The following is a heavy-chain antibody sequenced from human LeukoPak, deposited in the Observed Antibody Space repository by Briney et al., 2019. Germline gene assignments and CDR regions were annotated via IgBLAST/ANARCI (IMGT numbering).Heavy chain of an antibody. V-gene: IGHV4-61*02. Sequence: SQTLSLTCTVSGGSISSGSYYWSWIRQPAGKGLEWIGRIYTSGSTNYNPSLKSRVTMSVDTSKNQFSLKLSSVTAADTAVYYCARDLGYSSSWQYYYYMDVWGKGTTVTVSS. CDR2: IYTSGST. CDR1: GGSISSGSYY. J-gene: IGHJ6*03. D-gene: IGHD6-13*01. CDR3: ARDLGYSSSWQYYYYMDV.